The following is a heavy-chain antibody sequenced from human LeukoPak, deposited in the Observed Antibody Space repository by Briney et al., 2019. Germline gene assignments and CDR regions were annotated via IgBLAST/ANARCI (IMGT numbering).Heavy chain of an antibody. CDR1: KFTFSSYG. V-gene: IGHV3-7*01. CDR2: IKQDGSEK. CDR3: GRGKSPAAVDD. D-gene: IGHD2-2*01. J-gene: IGHJ4*02. Sequence: GGSLRLSCTTSKFTFSSYGMSWVRQARGKGLEWVANIKQDGSEKYYVDSVKGRFTISRDNAKNALYLQMNSLRVEDTALYYCGRGKSPAAVDDWGQGTLVTVPS.